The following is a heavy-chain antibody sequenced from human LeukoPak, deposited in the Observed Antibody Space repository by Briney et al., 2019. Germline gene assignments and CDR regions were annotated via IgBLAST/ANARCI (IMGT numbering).Heavy chain of an antibody. CDR3: ANSIAVAGTKFYYYYYGMDV. V-gene: IGHV1-2*02. J-gene: IGHJ6*02. D-gene: IGHD6-19*01. Sequence: ASVKVSCKASGYTFSGHYMHWVRQAPGQGLEWMGWINPNSGGTIYAQKFQGRVTMAGDTSISTAYMELSRLRSDDTAVYYCANSIAVAGTKFYYYYYGMDVWGQGTTVTVSS. CDR1: GYTFSGHY. CDR2: INPNSGGT.